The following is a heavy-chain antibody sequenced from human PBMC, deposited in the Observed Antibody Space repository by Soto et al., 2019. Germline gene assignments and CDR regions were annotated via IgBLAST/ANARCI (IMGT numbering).Heavy chain of an antibody. D-gene: IGHD5-18*01. CDR1: GFSLSTSGVG. Sequence: SGPTLVNPTQTLTLTCTFSGFSLSTSGVGVGWIRQPPGKALEWLALIYWDDDKRYSPSLKSRLTITKDTSKNQVVLTMTNMDPVDTATYYCAHITWIQLWLGKVEADAAFDYWGQGTLVTVSS. CDR3: AHITWIQLWLGKVEADAAFDY. CDR2: IYWDDDK. V-gene: IGHV2-5*02. J-gene: IGHJ4*02.